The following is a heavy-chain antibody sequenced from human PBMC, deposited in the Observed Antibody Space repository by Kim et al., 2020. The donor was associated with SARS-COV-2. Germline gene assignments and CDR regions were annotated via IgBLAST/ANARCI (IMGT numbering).Heavy chain of an antibody. CDR3: GRDGAVSARRVDNYMYV. CDR1: GFSFSSHG. J-gene: IGHJ6*03. D-gene: IGHD3-16*01. V-gene: IGHV3-30-3*01. Sequence: GGSLRLSCAASGFSFSSHGMHWVRQAPGKGLEWIGVISNDASEEFYADSVKGRFIMSRDNSKSLLYLQMGSLRREDTAVYFCGRDGAVSARRVDNYMYV. CDR2: ISNDASEE.